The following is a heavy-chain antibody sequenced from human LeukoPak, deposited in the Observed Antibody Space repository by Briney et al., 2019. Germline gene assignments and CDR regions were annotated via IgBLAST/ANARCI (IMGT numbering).Heavy chain of an antibody. CDR1: GFTFSDYS. CDR3: ARNIVVVVAPWGKTGYFDY. CDR2: ITSSGTYI. Sequence: GGSLRLSCAASGFTFSDYSMNWVRQAPGKGLEWVSSITSSGTYIYYADSVKGRFTISRDNAKNSLYLQMNSLRAEDTAVYYCARNIVVVVAPWGKTGYFDYWGQGTLVTVSS. J-gene: IGHJ4*02. V-gene: IGHV3-21*04. D-gene: IGHD2-15*01.